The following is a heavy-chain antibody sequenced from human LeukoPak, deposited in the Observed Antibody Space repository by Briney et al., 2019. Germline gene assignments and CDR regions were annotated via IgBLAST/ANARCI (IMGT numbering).Heavy chain of an antibody. CDR3: ARRPPPNSSSWTYYYYYYYMDV. V-gene: IGHV4-59*01. CDR1: GGSISSYY. Sequence: PSETLSLTCTGSGGSISSYYWRWIRQPPGKGLEWIGYIYSSWSTNYNPSLKSRVTISVDTSKNQFSLKLSSVTAADTAVYYCARRPPPNSSSWTYYYYYYYMDVWGKGTTVTVSS. J-gene: IGHJ6*03. CDR2: IYSSWST. D-gene: IGHD6-13*01.